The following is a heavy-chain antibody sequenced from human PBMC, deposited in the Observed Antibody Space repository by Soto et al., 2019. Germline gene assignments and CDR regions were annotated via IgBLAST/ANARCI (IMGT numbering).Heavy chain of an antibody. Sequence: QVQLVESGGAVVQPGRSLRLSCTASGFTFNTYRMHWVRQAPGKGLEWVAVIWFDGSNKFYLDSVKGRFTISRDNSKNTVYLQMNNVRAEDTAVYHCASPRYSGDDPVALEIWGRGTVVTVSS. V-gene: IGHV3-33*01. CDR1: GFTFNTYR. CDR2: IWFDGSNK. J-gene: IGHJ3*02. D-gene: IGHD5-12*01. CDR3: ASPRYSGDDPVALEI.